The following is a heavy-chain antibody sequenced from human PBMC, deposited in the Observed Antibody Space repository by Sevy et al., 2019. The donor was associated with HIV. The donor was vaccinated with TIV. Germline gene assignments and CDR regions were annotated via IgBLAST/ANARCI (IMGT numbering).Heavy chain of an antibody. CDR1: GFTFSSHA. CDR3: AKAPSIAAAGPRGDYFDN. J-gene: IGHJ4*02. V-gene: IGHV3-23*01. Sequence: GGSLRLSCAASGFTFSSHAMSWVRQAPGKGLEWVSAIRGSGGSTYYADSEKGRFTISRDNSKNTLYLQMNSLRAEDTAVYYCAKAPSIAAAGPRGDYFDNWGQGTLVTVSS. D-gene: IGHD6-13*01. CDR2: IRGSGGST.